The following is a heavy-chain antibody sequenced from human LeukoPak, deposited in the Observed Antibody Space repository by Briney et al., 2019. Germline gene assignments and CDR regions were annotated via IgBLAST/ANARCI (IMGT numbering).Heavy chain of an antibody. D-gene: IGHD6-19*01. CDR1: GLTFKNFA. Sequence: GGSLRLSCAASGLTFKNFAMSWVRQAPGKGLEWLAVTSGDEDSTHYADSVRGHFVISTDNSKNTSFLHMNSLRAEDTAVYYCTIDLITGFSSGWHFDYWGQGTLVTVSS. CDR3: TIDLITGFSSGWHFDY. V-gene: IGHV3-23*01. CDR2: TSGDEDST. J-gene: IGHJ4*02.